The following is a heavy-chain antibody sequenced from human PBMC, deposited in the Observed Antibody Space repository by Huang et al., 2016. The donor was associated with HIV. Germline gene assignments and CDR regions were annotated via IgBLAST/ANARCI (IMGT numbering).Heavy chain of an antibody. V-gene: IGHV3-21*01. CDR3: ARVVAAVAGTFDY. D-gene: IGHD6-19*01. J-gene: IGHJ4*02. CDR2: ISSSSDYI. CDR1: GFFFSSYS. Sequence: EVQLVESGGGLVKPGGSLRLSCAASGFFFSSYSMNWVRQAPGKGLEGVSSISSSSDYIYDADSVKGRFTISRDNAKKSLYLQMNSLRGEDTAMYYCARVVAAVAGTFDYWGQGALVTVSS.